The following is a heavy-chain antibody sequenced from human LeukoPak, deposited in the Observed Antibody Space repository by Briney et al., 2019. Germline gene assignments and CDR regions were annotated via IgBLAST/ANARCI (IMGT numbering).Heavy chain of an antibody. D-gene: IGHD5-24*01. J-gene: IGHJ4*02. Sequence: GGSLRLSCAASGFTFTSYAMTWVRQAPGEGLEWVSGISGSGGSTYLADSVKDRFTISKDNSKNTLYLQMNRVRAEDTAVYFCAIEMTTLFHWGQGTLVTVSS. CDR1: GFTFTSYA. V-gene: IGHV3-23*01. CDR3: AIEMTTLFH. CDR2: ISGSGGST.